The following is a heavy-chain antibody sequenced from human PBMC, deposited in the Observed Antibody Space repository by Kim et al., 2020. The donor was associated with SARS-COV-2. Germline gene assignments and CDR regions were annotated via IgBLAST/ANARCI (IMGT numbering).Heavy chain of an antibody. J-gene: IGHJ4*02. D-gene: IGHD3-3*01. V-gene: IGHV3-23*01. Sequence: KGRFTIARDNSKTTLYLQRNSLRVEDTAVYYCAKVLMGRITIFGGGSFDYWGQGTLVTVSS. CDR3: AKVLMGRITIFGGGSFDY.